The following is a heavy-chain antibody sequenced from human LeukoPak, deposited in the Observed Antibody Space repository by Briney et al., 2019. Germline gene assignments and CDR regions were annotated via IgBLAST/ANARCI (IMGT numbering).Heavy chain of an antibody. CDR1: GFTFNGYD. CDR3: AKGIADIYFNDY. D-gene: IGHD6-13*01. Sequence: GGSLRLSCAASGFTFNGYDMHWVRQAPGKGLEWVSAISGSGGSTYYADSVKGRFTISRDNSKNTLYLQMNSLRAEDTAVYYCAKGIADIYFNDYWGQGTLVTVSS. V-gene: IGHV3-23*01. J-gene: IGHJ4*02. CDR2: ISGSGGST.